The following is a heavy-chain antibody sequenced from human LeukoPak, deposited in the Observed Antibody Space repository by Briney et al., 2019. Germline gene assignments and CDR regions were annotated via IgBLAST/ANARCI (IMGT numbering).Heavy chain of an antibody. J-gene: IGHJ4*02. CDR2: INPNSGGT. CDR3: ARGVKPTPHIVVVTAVDY. D-gene: IGHD2-21*02. V-gene: IGHV1-2*02. Sequence: ASVKVSCKASGYTFTGYYMHWVRQAPGQGLEWMGWINPNSGGTNYAQKFQGRVTMTRDTSISTACMELSRLRSDDTAVYYCARGVKPTPHIVVVTAVDYWGQGTLVTVSS. CDR1: GYTFTGYY.